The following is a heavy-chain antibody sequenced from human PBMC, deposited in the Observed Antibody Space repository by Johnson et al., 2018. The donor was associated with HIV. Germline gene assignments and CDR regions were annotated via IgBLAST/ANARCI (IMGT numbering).Heavy chain of an antibody. CDR3: ARATGSWMDAFDI. Sequence: QVQLVESGGGVVQPGGSLRLSCEASGFTFSNYGMHWVRQAPGKGLEWVAFIRYDGSNKYYTDSVKGRFTISRDNSNNTLYLQMSSLRAEDTAVYYCARATGSWMDAFDIWGRGTKVTVSS. J-gene: IGHJ3*02. CDR1: GFTFSNYG. CDR2: IRYDGSNK. D-gene: IGHD2-2*03. V-gene: IGHV3-30*02.